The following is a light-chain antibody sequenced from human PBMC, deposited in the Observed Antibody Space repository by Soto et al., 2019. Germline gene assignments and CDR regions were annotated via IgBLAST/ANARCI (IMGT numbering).Light chain of an antibody. CDR2: DAS. J-gene: IGKJ4*01. V-gene: IGKV1-33*01. Sequence: DIQMTQSPSSLSASVGDRVTITCQASQDISNYLNWYQQKPGKAPKLLIYDASNLETGVPSRFSGSGSGTHFTFTITSLQPEDIASYYCHQYDNLPLTFGGGTKVGMK. CDR3: HQYDNLPLT. CDR1: QDISNY.